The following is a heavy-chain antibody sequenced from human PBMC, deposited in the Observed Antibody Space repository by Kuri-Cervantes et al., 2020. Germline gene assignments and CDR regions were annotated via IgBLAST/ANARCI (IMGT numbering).Heavy chain of an antibody. CDR2: ISSSSSYI. CDR3: AKGHVTGRGYYMDV. V-gene: IGHV3-21*03. Sequence: GESLKISCAASGFTFSYYNMNWVRQAPGKGLEWVSSISSSSSYIYYADSVKGRFTISRDNAKNSLYLQMNSLRAEDTAVYYCAKGHVTGRGYYMDVWGKGTTVTVSS. J-gene: IGHJ6*03. D-gene: IGHD3-9*01. CDR1: GFTFSYYN.